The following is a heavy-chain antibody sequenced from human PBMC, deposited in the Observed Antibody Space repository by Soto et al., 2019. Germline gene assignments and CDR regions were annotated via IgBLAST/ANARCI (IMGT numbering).Heavy chain of an antibody. CDR2: ISYDGSNK. J-gene: IGHJ4*02. V-gene: IGHV3-30-3*01. Sequence: QVQLVESGGSVVQPGRSLRLSCAASGFTFSSYAMHWVRQAPGKGLEWVAVISYDGSNKYYADSVKGRFTISRDNSKNTLYLQMNSLRAEDTAVYYCARDPPIVVVVAATPYFDYWGQGTLVTVSS. D-gene: IGHD2-15*01. CDR3: ARDPPIVVVVAATPYFDY. CDR1: GFTFSSYA.